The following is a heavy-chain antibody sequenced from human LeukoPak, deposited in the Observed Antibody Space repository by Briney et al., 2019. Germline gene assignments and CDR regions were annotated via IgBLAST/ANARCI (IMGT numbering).Heavy chain of an antibody. D-gene: IGHD2-8*01. CDR3: ARESSRYCTNGVCYTNYFDY. CDR2: IKQDGSEK. V-gene: IGHV3-7*01. J-gene: IGHJ4*02. CDR1: GFTVSSNY. Sequence: GGSLRLSCAASGFTVSSNYMSWVRQAPGKGLEWVANIKQDGSEKYYVDSVKGRFTISRDNAKNSLYLQMNSLRAEDTAVYYCARESSRYCTNGVCYTNYFDYWGQGTLVTVSS.